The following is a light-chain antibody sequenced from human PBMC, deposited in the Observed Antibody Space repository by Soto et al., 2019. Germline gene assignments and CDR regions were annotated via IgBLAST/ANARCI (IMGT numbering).Light chain of an antibody. V-gene: IGKV1-33*01. CDR1: HDVSRN. Sequence: DIQMTQSPSSLSASEGDRVTITCQSSHDVSRNLNWFQQKPGEAPQLLIYDASNLERGVPSRFSGSVSGTDFTLTISSLQPEDVATYYCQQDNSMLSFGGWTEVEIK. CDR2: DAS. J-gene: IGKJ4*01. CDR3: QQDNSMLS.